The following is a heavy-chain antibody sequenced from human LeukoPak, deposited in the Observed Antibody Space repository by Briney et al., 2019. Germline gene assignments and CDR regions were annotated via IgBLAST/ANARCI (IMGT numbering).Heavy chain of an antibody. CDR1: GYSISSGYY. Sequence: SETLSLTCTVSGYSISSGYYWGWIRQPPGKGLEWTGSIYHSGSTFYNSSLKSRVSISVDTSKNQFSLRLNSVTAADTAVYYCARVLNYYGSGSHYSPGWYFDLWGRGTLVTVSS. V-gene: IGHV4-38-2*02. J-gene: IGHJ2*01. CDR2: IYHSGST. CDR3: ARVLNYYGSGSHYSPGWYFDL. D-gene: IGHD3-10*01.